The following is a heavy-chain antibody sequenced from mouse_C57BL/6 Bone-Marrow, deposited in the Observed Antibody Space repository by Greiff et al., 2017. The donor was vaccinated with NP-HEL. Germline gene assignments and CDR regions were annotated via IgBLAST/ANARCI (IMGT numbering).Heavy chain of an antibody. CDR3: TTPCYYGSSYNYAMDY. CDR2: IDPENGDT. V-gene: IGHV14-4*01. D-gene: IGHD1-1*01. Sequence: VQLQQSGAELVRPGASVKLSCTASGFNIKVDYMHWVKQRPEQGLEWIGWIDPENGDTEYASKFQGKATITADTSSNTAYLQLSSLTSEDTAVYYCTTPCYYGSSYNYAMDYWGQGTSVTVSS. CDR1: GFNIKVDY. J-gene: IGHJ4*01.